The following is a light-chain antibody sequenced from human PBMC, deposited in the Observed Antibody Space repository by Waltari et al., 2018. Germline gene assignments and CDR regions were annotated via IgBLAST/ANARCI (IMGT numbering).Light chain of an antibody. Sequence: SSELTQDPAVSVALGQTVRITCQGDSLRSYYASWYQQKPGQAPVLVIYGKNNRPSGIRDRCSGASSGNTASLTITGAQAEDEADYDCNSRDSSGNLVVFGGGTKLTVL. J-gene: IGLJ2*01. CDR1: SLRSYY. CDR3: NSRDSSGNLVV. CDR2: GKN. V-gene: IGLV3-19*01.